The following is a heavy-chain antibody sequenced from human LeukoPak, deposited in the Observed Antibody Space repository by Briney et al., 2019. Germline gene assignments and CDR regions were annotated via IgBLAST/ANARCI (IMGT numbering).Heavy chain of an antibody. CDR3: ARPLGYCSGGSCYSLFGAFDI. Sequence: GGSLKISCKGSGYSFTSYWIGWVRQMPGKGLKLMGIIYPGDSDTRYSPSFQGQVTISADKSISTAYLQWSSLKAPDTAMYYCARPLGYCSGGSCYSLFGAFDIWGQGTMVTVSS. CDR1: GYSFTSYW. V-gene: IGHV5-51*01. J-gene: IGHJ3*02. D-gene: IGHD2-15*01. CDR2: IYPGDSDT.